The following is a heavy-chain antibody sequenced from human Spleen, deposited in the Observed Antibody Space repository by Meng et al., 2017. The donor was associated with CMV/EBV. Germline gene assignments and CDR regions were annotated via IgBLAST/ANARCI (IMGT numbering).Heavy chain of an antibody. CDR3: ARAYSSSSKFVDY. CDR2: INPNSGGT. V-gene: IGHV1-2*02. D-gene: IGHD6-6*01. Sequence: ASVKVSCKGSGYTFTGYYMHWVRQAPGQGLEWMGWINPNSGGTNYAQKFQGRVTMTRDTSISTAYMELSRLRSDDTAVYYCARAYSSSSKFVDYWGQGTLVTVSS. CDR1: GYTFTGYY. J-gene: IGHJ4*02.